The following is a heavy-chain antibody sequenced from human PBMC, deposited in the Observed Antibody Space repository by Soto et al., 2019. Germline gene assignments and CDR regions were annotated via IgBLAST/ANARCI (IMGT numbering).Heavy chain of an antibody. D-gene: IGHD5-12*01. Sequence: PGPQVKVSCKASGFTFTSSAVQWVRQARGHRLEWIGWIVVGSGNTNYAQKFQERVTITRDMSTSTAYMELSSLRSEDTAVYYCAADKGVEMATIIWHYWGQGTLVTVSS. CDR2: IVVGSGNT. V-gene: IGHV1-58*01. J-gene: IGHJ4*02. CDR1: GFTFTSSA. CDR3: AADKGVEMATIIWHY.